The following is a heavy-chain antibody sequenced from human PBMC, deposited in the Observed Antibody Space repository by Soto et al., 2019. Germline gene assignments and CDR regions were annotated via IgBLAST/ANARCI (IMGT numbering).Heavy chain of an antibody. D-gene: IGHD2-15*01. CDR3: ARAYCSGGSCYLDN. CDR1: GYTFTTFG. J-gene: IGHJ4*02. CDR2: ISAYSGNT. Sequence: QVQLVQSGGEVKKPGAAVKVSCKASGYTFTTFGIGWVRQATGQGLEWMGWISAYSGNTEYPQKLQGRVTMTIDTSTSTTYMELRSLRSDDTAVYYCARAYCSGGSCYLDNWGKGALVTVSS. V-gene: IGHV1-18*01.